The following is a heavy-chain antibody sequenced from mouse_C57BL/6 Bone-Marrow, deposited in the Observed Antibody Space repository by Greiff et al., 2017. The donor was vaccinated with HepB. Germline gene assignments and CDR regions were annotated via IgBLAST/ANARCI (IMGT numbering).Heavy chain of an antibody. D-gene: IGHD1-1*01. CDR2: ISNGGGST. CDR3: ARAFYYYGSSPGYFDV. J-gene: IGHJ1*03. Sequence: EVQLVESGGGLVQPGGSLKLSCAASGFTFSDYYMYWVRQTPEKRLEWVAYISNGGGSTYYPDTVKGRFTISRDNAKNTLYLQMSRLKSEDTAMYYCARAFYYYGSSPGYFDVWGTGTTVTVSS. V-gene: IGHV5-12*01. CDR1: GFTFSDYY.